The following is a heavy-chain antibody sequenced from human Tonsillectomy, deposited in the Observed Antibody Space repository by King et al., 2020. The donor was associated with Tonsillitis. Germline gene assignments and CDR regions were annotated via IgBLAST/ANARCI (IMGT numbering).Heavy chain of an antibody. D-gene: IGHD6-6*01. CDR3: ASPRPRIAARPHYGMDV. CDR1: GGTFSSYA. CDR2: IIPIFGTA. Sequence: VQLVESGAEVKKPGSSVKVSCKASGGTFSSYAISWVRQAPGQGLEWMGGIIPIFGTANYAQKFQGRVTITADESTSTAYMELSSLRSEDTAVYYCASPRPRIAARPHYGMDVWAKGPRSPSP. J-gene: IGHJ6*02. V-gene: IGHV1-69*01.